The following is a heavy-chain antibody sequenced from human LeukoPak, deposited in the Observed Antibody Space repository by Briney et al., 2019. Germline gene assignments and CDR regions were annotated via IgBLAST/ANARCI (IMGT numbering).Heavy chain of an antibody. D-gene: IGHD4-11*01. Sequence: SVKVSCNASGFTFTSSAMQGVRQARGQRLEWIGWIVVGSGNTNYAQKFQERVTITRDMSTSTAYMELSRLRSEDTAVYYCVGECNYDGFDPWPQGNLVTVSS. J-gene: IGHJ5*02. CDR3: VGECNYDGFDP. CDR2: IVVGSGNT. V-gene: IGHV1-58*02. CDR1: GFTFTSSA.